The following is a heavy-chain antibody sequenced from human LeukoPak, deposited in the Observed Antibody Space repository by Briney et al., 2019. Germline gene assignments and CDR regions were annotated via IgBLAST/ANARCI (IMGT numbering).Heavy chain of an antibody. D-gene: IGHD3-22*01. V-gene: IGHV3-23*01. J-gene: IGHJ4*02. CDR1: GFTFSNYA. Sequence: GGSLRLSCAASGFTFSNYAMSWVRQAPGKGLEWVSSITRSSASTYYADSVKGRFTISSDNSKKTLYLPMNSQRAEDTAVYFCAKLDYYDTHWGQGTLVTVSS. CDR2: ITRSSAST. CDR3: AKLDYYDTH.